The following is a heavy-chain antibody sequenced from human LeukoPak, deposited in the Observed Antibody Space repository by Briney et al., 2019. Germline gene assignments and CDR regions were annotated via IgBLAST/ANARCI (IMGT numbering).Heavy chain of an antibody. Sequence: GGSLRLSCAASGFTFSGYDMHWVRQVTGKGLEWVSAIGTAGDTYYPGSVKGRFTISRENAKNSLYLQMNSLRAEDTAVYYCARALVVTTFNYYYYGMDVWGQGTTVTVSS. J-gene: IGHJ6*02. CDR2: IGTAGDT. V-gene: IGHV3-13*01. CDR1: GFTFSGYD. CDR3: ARALVVTTFNYYYYGMDV. D-gene: IGHD2-21*02.